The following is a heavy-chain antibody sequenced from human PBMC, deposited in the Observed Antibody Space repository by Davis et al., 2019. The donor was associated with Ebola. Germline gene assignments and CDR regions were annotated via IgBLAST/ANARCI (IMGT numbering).Heavy chain of an antibody. J-gene: IGHJ6*02. CDR2: INPSGGST. V-gene: IGHV1-46*01. Sequence: ASVKVSCKASGYTFTGYYMHWVRQAPGQGLEWMGIINPSGGSTSYAQKLQGRVTMTTDTSTSTAYMELRSLRSDDTAVYYCARRSRPYYYDSSGYRGSLCGMDVWGQGTTVTVSS. CDR3: ARRSRPYYYDSSGYRGSLCGMDV. D-gene: IGHD3-22*01. CDR1: GYTFTGYY.